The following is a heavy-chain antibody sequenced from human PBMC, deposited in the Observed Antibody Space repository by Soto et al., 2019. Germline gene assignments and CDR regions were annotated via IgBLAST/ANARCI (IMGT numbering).Heavy chain of an antibody. J-gene: IGHJ6*02. D-gene: IGHD2-21*02. Sequence: PGGSLRLSCAASGFTFSSYWMHWVRQAPGKGLVWVSRINSDGSSTSYADSVKGRFTISRDNAKNTLYLQMNSLRAEDTAVYYCARVPSDVVYYYCGMDVWGQGTTVTVSS. V-gene: IGHV3-74*01. CDR1: GFTFSSYW. CDR3: ARVPSDVVYYYCGMDV. CDR2: INSDGSST.